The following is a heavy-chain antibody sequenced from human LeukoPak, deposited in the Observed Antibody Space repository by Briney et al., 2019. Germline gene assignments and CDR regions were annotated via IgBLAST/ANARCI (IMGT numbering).Heavy chain of an antibody. D-gene: IGHD3-22*01. J-gene: IGHJ4*02. CDR1: GFTFSSYG. Sequence: GGSLRLSCAASGFTFSSYGMHWVRQAPGKGLGWVAFIRYDGSNKYYADSVKGRFTISRDNSKNTLNLQMNSLRAEDTAVYYCARLPTTYYYDSSGYLDYWGQGTLVTVSS. V-gene: IGHV3-30*02. CDR2: IRYDGSNK. CDR3: ARLPTTYYYDSSGYLDY.